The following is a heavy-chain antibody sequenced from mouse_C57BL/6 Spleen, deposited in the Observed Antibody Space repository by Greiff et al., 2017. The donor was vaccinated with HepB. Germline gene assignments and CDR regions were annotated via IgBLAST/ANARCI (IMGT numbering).Heavy chain of an antibody. V-gene: IGHV3-6*01. D-gene: IGHD4-1*01. CDR2: ISYDGSN. CDR3: ASANWDYFDY. Sequence: EVKLVESGPGLVKPSQSLSLTCSVTGYSITSGYYWNWIRQFPGNKLEWMGYISYDGSNNYNPSLKNRISITRDTSKNQFFLKLNSVTTEDTATYYCASANWDYFDYWGQGTTLTVSS. J-gene: IGHJ2*01. CDR1: GYSITSGYY.